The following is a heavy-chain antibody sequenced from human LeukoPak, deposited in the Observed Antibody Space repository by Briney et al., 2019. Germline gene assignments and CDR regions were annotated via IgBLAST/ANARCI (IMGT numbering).Heavy chain of an antibody. D-gene: IGHD6-6*01. CDR3: VKDLGSSSVGY. CDR1: GFTFSSYA. V-gene: IGHV3-64D*09. Sequence: GGSLRLSCSASGFTFSSYAMHWVRQAPGKGLEYVSVISSNGGRTYYVDSVKGRFTISRDNSKNTLYLQMSSLRAEDTAVYYCVKDLGSSSVGYWGQGTLVTVSS. CDR2: ISSNGGRT. J-gene: IGHJ4*02.